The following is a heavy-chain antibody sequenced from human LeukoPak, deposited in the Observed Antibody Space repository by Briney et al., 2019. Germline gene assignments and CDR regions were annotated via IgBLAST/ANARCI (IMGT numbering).Heavy chain of an antibody. J-gene: IGHJ4*02. CDR3: ASQLQRDGYHSDY. V-gene: IGHV1-69*04. CDR2: IIPIHGIA. CDR1: GGTFSSYA. Sequence: SVKVSCKASGGTFSSYAISWVRQAPGQGLEWMGRIIPIHGIANYAQKFQGRVTITADKSTSTAYMELSSLRSEDTAVYYCASQLQRDGYHSDYWGQGTLVTVSS. D-gene: IGHD5-12*01.